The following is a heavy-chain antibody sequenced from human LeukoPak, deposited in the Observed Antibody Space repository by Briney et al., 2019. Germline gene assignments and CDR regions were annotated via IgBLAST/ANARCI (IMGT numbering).Heavy chain of an antibody. Sequence: GGSLRLSCAASGFXFSTYAMSWVRQAPGKGLEWVSAISATGGSTYYADSVKGRFTISRDNSKNTLYLQINTLRAEDTAVYYCANRPLDYWGQGTLVTVSS. V-gene: IGHV3-23*01. CDR3: ANRPLDY. CDR2: ISATGGST. J-gene: IGHJ4*02. CDR1: GFXFSTYA.